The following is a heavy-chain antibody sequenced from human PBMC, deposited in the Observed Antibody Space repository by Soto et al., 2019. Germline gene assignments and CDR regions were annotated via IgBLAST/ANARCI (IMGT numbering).Heavy chain of an antibody. CDR2: ISAYNGHT. J-gene: IGHJ5*02. CDR1: GYTFTNYG. CDR3: ARHNSQWPNWFDP. V-gene: IGHV1-18*01. Sequence: ASVKVSCKASGYTFTNYGISWVRQAPGQGLEWMGWISAYNGHTNYAQNLQGRVTVTRDTSTSTVYMELRSLRSDDTAVYYCARHNSQWPNWFDPWGQGTPVTVSS. D-gene: IGHD1-1*01.